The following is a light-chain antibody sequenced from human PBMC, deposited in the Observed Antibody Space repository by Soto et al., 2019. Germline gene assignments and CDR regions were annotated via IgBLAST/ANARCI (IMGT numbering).Light chain of an antibody. J-gene: IGKJ5*01. CDR1: QSVTRY. CDR3: QQRSDWTLT. CDR2: DVS. V-gene: IGKV3-11*01. Sequence: EIVLSQSPATLCLSPGERATLSCRASQSVTRYLAWYQQKPGQAPRLLIYDVSNRASGIPARFSGSGSETDFTLTISSLENEDFAVYYCQQRSDWTLTFGQGTRLEIK.